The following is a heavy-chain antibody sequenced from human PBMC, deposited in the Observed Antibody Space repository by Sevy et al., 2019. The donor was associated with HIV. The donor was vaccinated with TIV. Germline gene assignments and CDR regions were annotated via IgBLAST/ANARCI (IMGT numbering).Heavy chain of an antibody. D-gene: IGHD3-16*01. Sequence: ASVKVSCKASGGTFSSYGITLVRQAPGQGLEWMGEIIPIFGSANYGQTFQGRVTMTADQSTSTAYMELSSLRSDDTAVYYCARGGGLSPHHWLDPWGQRTLVTVSS. CDR3: ARGGGLSPHHWLDP. CDR1: GGTFSSYG. V-gene: IGHV1-69*13. CDR2: IIPIFGSA. J-gene: IGHJ5*02.